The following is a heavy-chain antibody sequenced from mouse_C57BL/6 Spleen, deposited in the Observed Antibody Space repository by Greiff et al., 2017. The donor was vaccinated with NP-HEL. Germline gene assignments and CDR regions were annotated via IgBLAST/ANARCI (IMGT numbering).Heavy chain of an antibody. J-gene: IGHJ3*01. CDR1: GYTFTDYY. CDR3: ARAPYSPLFAY. V-gene: IGHV1-26*01. Sequence: VQLQQSGPELVKPGASVKISCKASGYTFTDYYMNWVKQSHGKSLEWIGDINPNNGGTSYNQKFKGKATLTVDKSSSTAYMELRSLTSEDSAVYYCARAPYSPLFAYWGQGTLVTVSA. CDR2: INPNNGGT.